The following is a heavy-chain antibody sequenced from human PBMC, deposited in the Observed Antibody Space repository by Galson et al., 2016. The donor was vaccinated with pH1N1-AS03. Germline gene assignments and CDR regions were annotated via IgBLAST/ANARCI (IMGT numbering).Heavy chain of an antibody. J-gene: IGHJ4*02. CDR3: ASEKLWARNYD. CDR2: IYYSGRT. Sequence: TLSLTCTVSGGSISSADYYWSWIRQPPGKGLEWIGHIYYSGRTYYKPSLKNRVTISVDTSKNQFSLKLNSVTAADTAVYFCASEKLWARNYDWGQGTLVTVSS. CDR1: GGSISSADYY. D-gene: IGHD1-14*01. V-gene: IGHV4-30-4*01.